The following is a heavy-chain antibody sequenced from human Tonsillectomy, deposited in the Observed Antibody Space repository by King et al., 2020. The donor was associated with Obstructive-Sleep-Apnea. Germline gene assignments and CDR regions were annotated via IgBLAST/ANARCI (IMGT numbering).Heavy chain of an antibody. J-gene: IGHJ5*02. CDR3: ARVDIVVVPVSGGWFDP. V-gene: IGHV4-59*01. CDR1: GGSISSYY. Sequence: VPLQESGPGLVKPSETLSLTCTVSGGSISSYYWSWLRQPPGKGLEWIGYIYYSGSTNYNPSLKSRVTISVDTSKNQFSLKLSSVTAADTAVYYCARVDIVVVPVSGGWFDPWGQGTLVTVSS. D-gene: IGHD2-2*01. CDR2: IYYSGST.